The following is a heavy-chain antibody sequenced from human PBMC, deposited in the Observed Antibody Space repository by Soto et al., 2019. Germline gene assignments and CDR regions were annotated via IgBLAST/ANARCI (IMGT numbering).Heavy chain of an antibody. CDR1: GFTFSTYW. CDR2: INSDGSIT. CDR3: AREGLDILTGYYTGYFDY. J-gene: IGHJ4*02. D-gene: IGHD3-9*01. Sequence: GGSLRLSCAASGFTFSTYWMHWVRQAPGTGLVCVSRINSDGSITNYADSVKGRFSISRDNAKNTLYLQMNSLRAEDTAVYYCAREGLDILTGYYTGYFDYWGQGTLVTVSS. V-gene: IGHV3-74*01.